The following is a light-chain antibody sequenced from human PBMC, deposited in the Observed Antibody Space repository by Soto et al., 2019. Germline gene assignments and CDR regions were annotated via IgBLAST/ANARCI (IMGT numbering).Light chain of an antibody. V-gene: IGLV1-40*01. CDR3: QSYDSSLSGYV. Sequence: QSVLTQPPSVSGAPGQRVTISCTGSSSNIGAGYDVHWYHKLPGTAPKLLIYGNSNRPSGVPDRFSGSKSGTSASLAITGLLAEDEADYYCQSYDSSLSGYVFGTGTKLTVL. CDR2: GNS. J-gene: IGLJ1*01. CDR1: SSNIGAGYD.